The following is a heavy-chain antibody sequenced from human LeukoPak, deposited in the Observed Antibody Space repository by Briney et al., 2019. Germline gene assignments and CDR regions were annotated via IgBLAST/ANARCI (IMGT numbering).Heavy chain of an antibody. CDR1: GGSISSYY. Sequence: SETLCLTCTVSGGSISSYYWSWIRQPPGKGLEWIGYIYYSGSTNYNPSLKSRVTISVDTSKNQFSLKLSSVTAADTAVYYCAKTYGSGSYNWFDPWGQGTLVTVTS. V-gene: IGHV4-59*01. CDR2: IYYSGST. J-gene: IGHJ5*02. D-gene: IGHD3-10*01. CDR3: AKTYGSGSYNWFDP.